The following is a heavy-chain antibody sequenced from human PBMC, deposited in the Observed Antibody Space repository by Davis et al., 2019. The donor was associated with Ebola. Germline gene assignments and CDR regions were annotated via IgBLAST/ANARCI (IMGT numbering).Heavy chain of an antibody. CDR3: AKLGRSSDYYGRHFDW. CDR2: VYPGDSDT. J-gene: IGHJ4*02. D-gene: IGHD3-22*01. Sequence: GESLKISCKVSGYSFSTYWIGWVRQIPGRGLEWMGTVYPGDSDTRYSPSFQGHVTISADRSTNTAYLQWSNLRASDTAIYYCAKLGRSSDYYGRHFDWWGQGTRVTVSS. CDR1: GYSFSTYW. V-gene: IGHV5-51*01.